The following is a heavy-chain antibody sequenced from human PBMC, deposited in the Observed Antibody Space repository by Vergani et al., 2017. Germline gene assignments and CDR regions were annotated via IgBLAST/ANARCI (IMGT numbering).Heavy chain of an antibody. CDR2: ISGSGGST. Sequence: EVQLLESGGGLVQPGGSLRLSCAASGFTFSSYAMSWVRQAPGKGLEWVSAISGSGGSTYYADSVKGLFTISRDNSKTTLYKQMNSLRAEDTAVYYCAKSQYLRVPNWFDPWGQGTLVTVSS. CDR3: AKSQYLRVPNWFDP. J-gene: IGHJ5*02. D-gene: IGHD5/OR15-5a*01. CDR1: GFTFSSYA. V-gene: IGHV3-23*01.